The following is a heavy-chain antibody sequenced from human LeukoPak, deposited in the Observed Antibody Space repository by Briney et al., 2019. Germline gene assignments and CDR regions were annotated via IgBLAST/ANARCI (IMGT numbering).Heavy chain of an antibody. Sequence: GRSLRLSCAASGFTFSSYAMHWVRQAPGKGLEWVAVISYDGSNKYYADSVKGRFTISRDNAKNSLYLQMNNLTAEDTAVYYCAMATPPDYWGQGTLVTVSS. CDR1: GFTFSSYA. CDR2: ISYDGSNK. J-gene: IGHJ4*02. CDR3: AMATPPDY. V-gene: IGHV3-30-3*01.